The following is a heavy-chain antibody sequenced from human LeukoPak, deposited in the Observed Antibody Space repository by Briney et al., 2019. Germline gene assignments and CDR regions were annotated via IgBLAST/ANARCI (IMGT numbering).Heavy chain of an antibody. Sequence: ASETLSLTCTVSGDSISGFYWSWIRQAAGKGLEWIGHIYTSGSTNYNPSLKSRVTMSVDMSKNQFSLKLSSVTAADTAVYYCARGSFPAYMTTVTTRAFPFDPWGQGTLVTVSS. D-gene: IGHD4-17*01. V-gene: IGHV4-4*07. J-gene: IGHJ5*02. CDR2: IYTSGST. CDR1: GDSISGFY. CDR3: ARGSFPAYMTTVTTRAFPFDP.